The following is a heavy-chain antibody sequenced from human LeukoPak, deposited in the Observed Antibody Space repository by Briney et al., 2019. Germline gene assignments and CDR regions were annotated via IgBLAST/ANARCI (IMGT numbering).Heavy chain of an antibody. V-gene: IGHV3-7*01. J-gene: IGHJ4*02. Sequence: GGSLRLSCAASGFTFSSYWMSWVRQAPGKGLEWVANIKQDGSEKYYVDSVKGRFTISRDNAKNSLYLQMNSLRAEDTAVYYCARVSHDILTYYFDYWGQGTLVTVSS. CDR1: GFTFSSYW. CDR3: ARVSHDILTYYFDY. D-gene: IGHD3-9*01. CDR2: IKQDGSEK.